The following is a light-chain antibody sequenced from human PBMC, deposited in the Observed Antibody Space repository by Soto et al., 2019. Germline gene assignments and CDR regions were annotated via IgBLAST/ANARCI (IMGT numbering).Light chain of an antibody. CDR3: QQYYSYPPMYT. J-gene: IGKJ2*01. Sequence: AIRMTQSPSSLSASTGDRVTITCRASQGISSYLAWYQQKPGKAPNLLIYAASTLQSGVPSRFSGSGSGTDFTLTISCLQSEDFATYYCQQYYSYPPMYTFGQGTKLEIK. CDR1: QGISSY. V-gene: IGKV1-8*01. CDR2: AAS.